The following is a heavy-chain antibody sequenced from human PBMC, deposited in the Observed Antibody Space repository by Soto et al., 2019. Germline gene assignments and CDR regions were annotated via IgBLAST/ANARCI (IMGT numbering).Heavy chain of an antibody. Sequence: LSLTCTVSGGSTSSGGFYWSWIRQHPGKGLEWIGYIYYSGISYYNPSLKSRVSISLDTSRNQFSMTLNSVTAADTAVYYCARNGYTYGMDVWGQGATVTVSS. CDR3: ARNGYTYGMDV. V-gene: IGHV4-31*03. J-gene: IGHJ6*02. CDR1: GGSTSSGGFY. CDR2: IYYSGIS. D-gene: IGHD5-18*01.